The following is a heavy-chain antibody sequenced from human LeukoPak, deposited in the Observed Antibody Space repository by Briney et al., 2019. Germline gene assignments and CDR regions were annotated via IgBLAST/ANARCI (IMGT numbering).Heavy chain of an antibody. Sequence: VGSLRLSCAVSGFTSSNYWFTWVRQAPGQGLGWAANIRQDGSEKPYGDDVKGRFTVSRDNAKNSLYLQMNSLRAEDTAVYYCARDRQIAYWGQGSLVTVYS. CDR2: IRQDGSEK. CDR3: ARDRQIAY. CDR1: GFTSSNYW. J-gene: IGHJ4*02. V-gene: IGHV3-7*01.